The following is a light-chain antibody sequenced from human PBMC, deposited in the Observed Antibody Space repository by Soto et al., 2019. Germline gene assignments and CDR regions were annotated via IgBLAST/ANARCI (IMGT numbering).Light chain of an antibody. V-gene: IGKV2-28*01. Sequence: DIVMTQIPVYMPVTPGEPASISCKSSQSLLHSHGYNYMDWYLQKPGQSPQLLIYFGSYRASGVPDRFSGSGSGTNFTLRISRVETDDFGIYYCMQALQVPITFGQGTRLEIK. CDR1: QSLLHSHGYNY. CDR3: MQALQVPIT. J-gene: IGKJ5*01. CDR2: FGS.